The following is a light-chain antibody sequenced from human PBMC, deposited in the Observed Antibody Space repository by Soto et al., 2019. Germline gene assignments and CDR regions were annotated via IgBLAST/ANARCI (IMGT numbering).Light chain of an antibody. CDR1: QSVLYSSNNKNY. Sequence: DIVMTQSPDSLAVSLGERASINCKSSQSVLYSSNNKNYLVWYQQKPGQPPRLLIYWASTRQSGVPDRFSGGGSWTEFTLTISSLQPEDVAVYYCQQYYSTPPYTFGQGTKLEIK. J-gene: IGKJ2*01. V-gene: IGKV4-1*01. CDR2: WAS. CDR3: QQYYSTPPYT.